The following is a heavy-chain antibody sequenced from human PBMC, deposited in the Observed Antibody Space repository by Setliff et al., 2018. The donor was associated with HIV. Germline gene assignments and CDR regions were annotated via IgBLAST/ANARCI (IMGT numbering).Heavy chain of an antibody. Sequence: PSETLSLTCAVYGGSFSDYSWNWIRQPPGKELEWIGEINHSGGTNYNPSLKSRVTISLDTSKNPFSLKLTSVTAADTALYYCARGRYHYMDVWGKGTTVTVSS. CDR1: GGSFSDYS. J-gene: IGHJ6*03. CDR3: ARGRYHYMDV. CDR2: INHSGGT. V-gene: IGHV4-34*01.